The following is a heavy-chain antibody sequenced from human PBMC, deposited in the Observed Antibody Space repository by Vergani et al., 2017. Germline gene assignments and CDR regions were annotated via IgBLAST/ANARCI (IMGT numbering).Heavy chain of an antibody. D-gene: IGHD3-10*01. J-gene: IGHJ4*02. CDR1: GGSFSGYY. V-gene: IGHV3-21*01. CDR3: ASATNYYGSGSAVNYFDY. Sequence: VQLQQWGAGLLKPSETLSLTCAVYGGSFSGYYWSWIRQPPGKGLEWVSSISSSSSYIYYADSVKGRFTNSRDNAKNSLYLQMNSLRAEDTAVYYCASATNYYGSGSAVNYFDYWGQGTLVTVSS. CDR2: ISSSSSYI.